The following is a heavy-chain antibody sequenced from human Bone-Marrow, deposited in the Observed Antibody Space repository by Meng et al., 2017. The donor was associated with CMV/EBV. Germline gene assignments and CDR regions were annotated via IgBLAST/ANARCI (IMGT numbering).Heavy chain of an antibody. CDR2: ISSDSVYI. V-gene: IGHV3-21*06. Sequence: GESLKISCAASGFTFSSYSMNWIRQAPEKGPEWVSSISSDSVYIVYADSVKGRFTISRVNAKNSLFLQLHGLRAEDTAVYYCARFETGQYNHGQEAYWGQGTAVTVSS. J-gene: IGHJ4*02. CDR1: GFTFSSYS. CDR3: ARFETGQYNHGQEAY. D-gene: IGHD2-21*01.